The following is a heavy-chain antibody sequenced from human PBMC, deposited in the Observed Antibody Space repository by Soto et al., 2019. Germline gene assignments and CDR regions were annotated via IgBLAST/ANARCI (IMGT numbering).Heavy chain of an antibody. Sequence: GGSLRLSCAASGFTFSSYAMHWVRQAPGKGLEWVAVISYDGSNKYYADSVKGRFTISRDNSKNTLYLQMNSLRAEDTAVYYCARDFGYSGYDWGNYFDYWGQGTLVTVSS. CDR3: ARDFGYSGYDWGNYFDY. J-gene: IGHJ4*02. V-gene: IGHV3-30-3*01. D-gene: IGHD5-12*01. CDR1: GFTFSSYA. CDR2: ISYDGSNK.